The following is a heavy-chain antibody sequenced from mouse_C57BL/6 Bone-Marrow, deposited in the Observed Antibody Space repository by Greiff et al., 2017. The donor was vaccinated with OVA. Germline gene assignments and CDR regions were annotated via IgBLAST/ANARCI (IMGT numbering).Heavy chain of an antibody. CDR2: IRNKANGSTT. D-gene: IGHD6-1*01. J-gene: IGHJ1*03. V-gene: IGHV7-3*01. CDR1: GFTFTDHY. CDR3: ARDSHCWYFDV. Sequence: EVHLVESGGGLVQPGGSLSLSCASSGFTFTDHYMSWVRQPPGKALEWLGFIRNKANGSTTAYSASVKGRFTISRDNSQMILYLQMIALRAEDSATYYSARDSHCWYFDVWGTGTTVTVSS.